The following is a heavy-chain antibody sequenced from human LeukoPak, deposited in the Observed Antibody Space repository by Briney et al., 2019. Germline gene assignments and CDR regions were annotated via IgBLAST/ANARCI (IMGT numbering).Heavy chain of an antibody. CDR1: GGSFSGYY. V-gene: IGHV4-34*01. D-gene: IGHD4-23*01. Sequence: SETLSLTCAVYGGSFSGYYWSWIRQPPGKGLEWIGEINHSGSTNYNPSLKSRVTISVDTSKNQFSLKLSSVTAADTAVYYCARGILVREYGCNIFDYWGQGTLVTVSS. CDR3: ARGILVREYGCNIFDY. J-gene: IGHJ4*02. CDR2: INHSGST.